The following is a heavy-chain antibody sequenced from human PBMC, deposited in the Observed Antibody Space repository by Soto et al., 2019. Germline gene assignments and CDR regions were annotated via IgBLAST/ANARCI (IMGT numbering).Heavy chain of an antibody. CDR2: IWYDGSNK. D-gene: IGHD2-2*01. J-gene: IGHJ4*02. CDR3: ARAVPATMFDY. Sequence: QVQLVESGGGVVQPGRSLRISCAASGFTFSSYGMHWVRQAPGKGLEWVAVIWYDGSNKYYADSVKGRFTISRDNSKNTLYLQMNSLRAEDTAVYYCARAVPATMFDYWGQGTLVTVSS. CDR1: GFTFSSYG. V-gene: IGHV3-33*01.